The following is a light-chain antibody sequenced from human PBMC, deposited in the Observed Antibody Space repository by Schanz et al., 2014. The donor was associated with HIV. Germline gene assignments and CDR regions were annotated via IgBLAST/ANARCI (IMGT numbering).Light chain of an antibody. J-gene: IGLJ3*02. CDR2: DVS. CDR3: CSYAGSSTVV. V-gene: IGLV2-14*03. Sequence: QSALTQPASVSGSPGQSITISCTGTSADVGAYNFVSWYQQHPGKAPKVIIYDVSVRPSGVSNRFSGYKSGDTASLTISGLQAEDEADYYCCSYAGSSTVVFGGGTKLTVL. CDR1: SADVGAYNF.